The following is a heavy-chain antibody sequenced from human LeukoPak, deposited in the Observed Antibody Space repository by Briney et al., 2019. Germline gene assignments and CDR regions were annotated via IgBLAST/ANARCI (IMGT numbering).Heavy chain of an antibody. J-gene: IGHJ4*02. D-gene: IGHD3-10*01. CDR3: SKGGEYSPLWFEPKQSHFDY. V-gene: IGHV3-53*01. Sequence: GSLRLSCAASGFIVSNNYMTWVRQPPGKGLDWFSAIYSGGTTYYADSVKGRFSISSDDSKNSVFLQIDWLSAEDTAFYDCSKGGEYSPLWFEPKQSHFDYWGQGALVTVSS. CDR2: IYSGGTT. CDR1: GFIVSNNY.